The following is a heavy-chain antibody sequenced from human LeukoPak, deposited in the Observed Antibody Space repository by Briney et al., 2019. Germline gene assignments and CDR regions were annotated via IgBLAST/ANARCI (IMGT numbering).Heavy chain of an antibody. J-gene: IGHJ4*02. Sequence: PGGSLRLSCAASGFTFRVSWMNWVRQAPGRGLEWVANINEDGSEKYYVDSVKGRFTISRDNAKNSLYLQMNSLRAEDTAVYYCARDRSIDYWGQGTLVTVSS. D-gene: IGHD6-6*01. CDR3: ARDRSIDY. CDR2: INEDGSEK. CDR1: GFTFRVSW. V-gene: IGHV3-7*01.